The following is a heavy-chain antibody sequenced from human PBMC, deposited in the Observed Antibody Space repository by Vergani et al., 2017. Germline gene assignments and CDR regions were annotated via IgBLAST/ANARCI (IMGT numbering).Heavy chain of an antibody. CDR1: GFTFSSYG. Sequence: EVQLVESGGGLVKRRGSLRLSCAASGFTFSSYGMHWVRQAPGKGLEWVSGISGSGVSAYYTDSVKGRFTISRDNSKNMLFLQMNNLRTEDTAIYYCAKQYFVSGNYLFDYWGQGTLVTVSS. J-gene: IGHJ4*02. D-gene: IGHD3-10*01. V-gene: IGHV3-23*04. CDR3: AKQYFVSGNYLFDY. CDR2: ISGSGVSA.